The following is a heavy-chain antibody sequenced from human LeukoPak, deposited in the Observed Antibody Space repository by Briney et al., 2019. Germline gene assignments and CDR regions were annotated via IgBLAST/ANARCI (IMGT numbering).Heavy chain of an antibody. CDR2: ISHSGST. Sequence: SETLSLTCAVYGGSFSGYYWSWIRQPPGKGLEWIGEISHSGSTNYNPSLKSRVTISVDTSKNQFSLKLSSVTAADTAVYYCASGLVHRAWSQGTLVTVSS. J-gene: IGHJ5*02. V-gene: IGHV4-34*01. CDR1: GGSFSGYY. CDR3: ASGLVHRA.